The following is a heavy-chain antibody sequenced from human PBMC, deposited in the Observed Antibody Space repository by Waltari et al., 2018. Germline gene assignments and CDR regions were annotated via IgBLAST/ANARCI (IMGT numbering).Heavy chain of an antibody. J-gene: IGHJ3*01. D-gene: IGHD5-12*01. Sequence: QLQLQESGPGLVKPSETLSLTCSVSGDSITSNRHYWGWIRQPPGQGLEGIGTLSYSGTTYISPSLKSRVTLSRDTSRNQLSLELGSVTATDTAMYYCATYIGASVGTAAFDVWGQGTMVNVSS. V-gene: IGHV4-39*01. CDR1: GDSITSNRHY. CDR2: LSYSGTT. CDR3: ATYIGASVGTAAFDV.